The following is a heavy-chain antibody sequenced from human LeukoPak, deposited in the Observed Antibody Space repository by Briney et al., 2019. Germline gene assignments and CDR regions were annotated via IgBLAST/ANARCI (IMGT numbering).Heavy chain of an antibody. V-gene: IGHV4-59*08. CDR1: GGSISSYY. Sequence: SETLSLTCTVSGGSISSYYWSWIRQPPGKGLGWIGYIYYSGGTNYNPSLKSRVTISVDTSKNQFSLKLSSVTAADTAVYYCARTSSCSGGSCGEQYYGMDVWGRGTTVTVSS. CDR2: IYYSGGT. CDR3: ARTSSCSGGSCGEQYYGMDV. D-gene: IGHD2-15*01. J-gene: IGHJ6*02.